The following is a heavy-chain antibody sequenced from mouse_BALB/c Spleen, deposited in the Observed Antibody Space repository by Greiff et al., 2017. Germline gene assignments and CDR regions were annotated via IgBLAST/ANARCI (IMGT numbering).Heavy chain of an antibody. Sequence: EVKLMESGPGLVKPSQSLSLTCTVTGYSITSDYAWNWIRQFPGNKLEWMGYISYSGSTSYNPSLKSRISITRDTSKNQFFLQLNSVTTEDTATYYCARRPHYFDYWGQGTTLTVSS. CDR3: ARRPHYFDY. V-gene: IGHV3-2*02. J-gene: IGHJ2*01. CDR2: ISYSGST. CDR1: GYSITSDYA.